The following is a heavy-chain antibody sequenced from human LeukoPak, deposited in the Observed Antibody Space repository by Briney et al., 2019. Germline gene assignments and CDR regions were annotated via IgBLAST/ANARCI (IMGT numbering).Heavy chain of an antibody. CDR1: GFTFDDYA. J-gene: IGHJ3*02. V-gene: IGHV3-9*01. D-gene: IGHD3-22*01. CDR3: AKEIPRFYDSSEAGAFDI. CDR2: ISWNSGSI. Sequence: GGSLRLSCAASGFTFDDYAMHWVRQAPGKGLEWFSGISWNSGSIGYADSVKGRFTISRDNAKNSLYLQMNSLRAEDTALYYCAKEIPRFYDSSEAGAFDIWGQGTMVTVSS.